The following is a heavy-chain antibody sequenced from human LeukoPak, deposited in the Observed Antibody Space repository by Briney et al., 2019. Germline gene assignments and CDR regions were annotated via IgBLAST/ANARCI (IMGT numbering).Heavy chain of an antibody. CDR3: ARDLGILWKLAYS. V-gene: IGHV3-30-3*01. Sequence: GGSLRLSCAASGFTFNDHPMHWIRLAPHKGLEWVDVISYDGLNKYYSHSAKDRFTVSRDNVNNSLYLQTNRLRTEDTAVYYCARDLGILWKLAYSWGQGTLVTVSS. J-gene: IGHJ4*02. CDR1: GFTFNDHP. CDR2: ISYDGLNK. D-gene: IGHD1-1*01.